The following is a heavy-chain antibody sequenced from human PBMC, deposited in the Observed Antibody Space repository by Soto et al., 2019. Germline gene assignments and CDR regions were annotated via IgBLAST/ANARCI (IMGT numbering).Heavy chain of an antibody. D-gene: IGHD3-3*01. CDR3: AKDVYQYYDFWSGYHNWFDP. CDR2: ISGSGGST. J-gene: IGHJ5*02. CDR1: GFTFSSYA. Sequence: GGSLRLSCAASGFTFSSYAMSWVRQAPGKGLEWVSAISGSGGSTYYADSVKGRFTISRDNSKNTLYLQMNSLRAEDTAVYYCAKDVYQYYDFWSGYHNWFDPWGQGTLVTVSS. V-gene: IGHV3-23*01.